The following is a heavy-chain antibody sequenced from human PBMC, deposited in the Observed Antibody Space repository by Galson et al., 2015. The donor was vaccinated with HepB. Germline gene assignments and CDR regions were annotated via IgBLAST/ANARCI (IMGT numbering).Heavy chain of an antibody. CDR1: GYTLTELS. V-gene: IGHV1-24*01. CDR2: FDPEDGET. J-gene: IGHJ3*02. CDR3: ATDRFSHSGYDKDAFEI. D-gene: IGHD5-12*01. Sequence: SVKVSCKVSGYTLTELSMRWVRQAPGKGLEWMGGFDPEDGETIYAQKFQGRVTMTEDTSTDTAYMELSSLRSEDTAVYYCATDRFSHSGYDKDAFEIWGQGTMVTVSS.